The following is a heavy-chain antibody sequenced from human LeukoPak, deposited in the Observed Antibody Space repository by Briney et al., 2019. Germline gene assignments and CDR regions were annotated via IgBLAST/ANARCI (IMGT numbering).Heavy chain of an antibody. CDR2: ISGSGGST. CDR1: EFTFSSYA. CDR3: AKDRQWLVRRLDY. V-gene: IGHV3-23*01. Sequence: PGGSLRLSCAASEFTFSSYAMSWVRQAPGKGLEWVSAISGSGGSTYYADSVKGRFTISRDNSKNTLYLQMNSLRAEDTAVYYCAKDRQWLVRRLDYWGQGTLVTVSS. D-gene: IGHD6-19*01. J-gene: IGHJ4*02.